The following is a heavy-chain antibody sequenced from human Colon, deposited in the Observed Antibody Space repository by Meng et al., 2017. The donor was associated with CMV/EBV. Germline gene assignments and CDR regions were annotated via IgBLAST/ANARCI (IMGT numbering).Heavy chain of an antibody. V-gene: IGHV4-34*01. J-gene: IGHJ4*02. CDR2: INHSGST. D-gene: IGHD3-10*01. CDR1: GGSFSGYY. Sequence: SETLSLTCAVYGGSFSGYYWSWIRHPPGKGLEWIGEINHSGSTNYNPSLKSRVTISVDTSKNQFSLRLTSVTAADTAVHYCARAARDRIHYYGSGSYFASWGQGTLVTVSS. CDR3: ARAARDRIHYYGSGSYFAS.